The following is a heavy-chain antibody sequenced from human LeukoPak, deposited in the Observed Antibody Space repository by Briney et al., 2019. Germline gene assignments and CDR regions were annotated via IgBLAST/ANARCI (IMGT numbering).Heavy chain of an antibody. CDR1: GGTFSSYA. Sequence: SVKVSCKASGGTFSSYAISWVRQAPGQGLEWMGGIIPIFGTANYAQKFQGRVTITADESTSTAYMELSSLGSEDTAVYYCARPGLDIVVVPAAFGTVGHGMDVWGQGTTVTVSS. D-gene: IGHD2-2*01. J-gene: IGHJ6*02. V-gene: IGHV1-69*13. CDR3: ARPGLDIVVVPAAFGTVGHGMDV. CDR2: IIPIFGTA.